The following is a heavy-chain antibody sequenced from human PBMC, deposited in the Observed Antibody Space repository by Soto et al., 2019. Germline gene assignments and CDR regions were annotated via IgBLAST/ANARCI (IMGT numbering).Heavy chain of an antibody. Sequence: GGSLRLSCAASGFTFSSYAMHWVRQAPGKGLEWVAVISYGGSNKYYADSVKGRFTISRDNSKNTLYLQMNSLRAEDTAVYYCAKDRVELRFLEWLPQVDAFDIWGQGTMVTVSS. D-gene: IGHD3-3*01. CDR1: GFTFSSYA. V-gene: IGHV3-30-3*01. CDR3: AKDRVELRFLEWLPQVDAFDI. CDR2: ISYGGSNK. J-gene: IGHJ3*02.